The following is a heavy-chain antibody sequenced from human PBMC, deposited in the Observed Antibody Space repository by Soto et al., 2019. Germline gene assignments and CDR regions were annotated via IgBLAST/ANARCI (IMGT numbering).Heavy chain of an antibody. Sequence: SVTLSLSCTLSCCSIISYYWSWIRQPPGKGLEWIGYIYYSWSTNYNPSLKSRVTISVDTSKNQFSLKLSSVTAADTAVYYSARSVFPWGQGTLVT. V-gene: IGHV4-59*12. CDR2: IYYSWST. J-gene: IGHJ5*02. CDR1: CCSIISYY. CDR3: ARSVFP.